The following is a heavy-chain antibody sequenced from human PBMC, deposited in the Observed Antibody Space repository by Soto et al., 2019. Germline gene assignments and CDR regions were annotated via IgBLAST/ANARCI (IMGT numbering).Heavy chain of an antibody. Sequence: SETLSLTCAVYGGSFSGYYWSWIRQPPGKGLEWIGEINHSGSTNYNPSLKSRVTISVDTSKNQFSLKLSSVTAADTAVYYCARADYCSGGSCYRSPFDYWGQGTLVTVSS. CDR2: INHSGST. CDR3: ARADYCSGGSCYRSPFDY. J-gene: IGHJ4*02. V-gene: IGHV4-34*01. CDR1: GGSFSGYY. D-gene: IGHD2-15*01.